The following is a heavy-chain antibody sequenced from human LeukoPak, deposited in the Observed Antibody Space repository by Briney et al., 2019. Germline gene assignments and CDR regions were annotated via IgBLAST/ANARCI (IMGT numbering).Heavy chain of an antibody. V-gene: IGHV4-59*01. D-gene: IGHD1-26*01. CDR3: ARGGGTFDY. CDR1: GGSINNYY. CDR2: IYYSGST. Sequence: SETLSLTCTVSGGSINNYYWSWIRQPPGKGLEWIGYIYYSGSTNYNPSLKSPVTISVDTSKNQFSLKLSSVTAADTAVYYCARGGGTFDYWGQGTLVTVSS. J-gene: IGHJ4*02.